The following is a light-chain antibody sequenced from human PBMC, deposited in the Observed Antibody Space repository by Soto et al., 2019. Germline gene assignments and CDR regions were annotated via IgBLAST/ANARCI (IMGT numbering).Light chain of an antibody. J-gene: IGLJ3*02. Sequence: QSVLTQPPSASGTPGQTVTISCSGSSSNIGAPYDVHWYQHFPGTAPKLLIYGNTNRPSGVPDRFAGSKSGSSASLAITGLQAEDEADYYCQSYDGSLSAVVFGGGTQLTVL. V-gene: IGLV1-40*01. CDR2: GNT. CDR3: QSYDGSLSAVV. CDR1: SSNIGAPYD.